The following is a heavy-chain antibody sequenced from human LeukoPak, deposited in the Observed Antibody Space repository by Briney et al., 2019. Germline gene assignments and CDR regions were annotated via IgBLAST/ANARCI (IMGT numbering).Heavy chain of an antibody. V-gene: IGHV4-59*08. D-gene: IGHD6-25*01. Sequence: SETLSLTCTVSGGSITSYYWGWIRQPPGKGLEWIGYIYHSGSTNYNPSLKSRVTISVDTSKILFSLKLTSVTAADTAVYYCARGYSSAENWFDPWGQGTPVTVSS. CDR3: ARGYSSAENWFDP. J-gene: IGHJ5*02. CDR2: IYHSGST. CDR1: GGSITSYY.